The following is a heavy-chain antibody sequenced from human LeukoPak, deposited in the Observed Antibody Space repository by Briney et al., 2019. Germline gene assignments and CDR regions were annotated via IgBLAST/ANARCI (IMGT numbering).Heavy chain of an antibody. V-gene: IGHV3-7*01. CDR3: ARDRMVRGVIKGVCDY. D-gene: IGHD3-10*01. CDR1: GFTFSSYW. CDR2: IKQDGSEK. J-gene: IGHJ4*02. Sequence: GGSLRLSCAASGFTFSSYWMSWVRQAPGKGLEWVASIKQDGSEKYYVDSVKGRFTISRDNAKNSLYLQMNSLRAEDTAVYYCARDRMVRGVIKGVCDYWGQGTLVTVSS.